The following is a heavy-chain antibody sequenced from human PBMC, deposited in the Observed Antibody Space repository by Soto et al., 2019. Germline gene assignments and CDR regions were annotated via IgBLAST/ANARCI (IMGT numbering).Heavy chain of an antibody. CDR2: IFYSGST. V-gene: IGHV4-39*01. CDR3: ARGKGVTMPDDYYYYGMDV. J-gene: IGHJ6*02. CDR1: GGSISSSIYY. D-gene: IGHD4-17*01. Sequence: PSETLSLTCSVSGGSISSSIYYWVWVRQPPGKELEWIGSIFYSGSTYYNPSLKSRVTISVDTSKNQFSLKLTSVTAADTAVYYCARGKGVTMPDDYYYYGMDVWGQGTTVTVSS.